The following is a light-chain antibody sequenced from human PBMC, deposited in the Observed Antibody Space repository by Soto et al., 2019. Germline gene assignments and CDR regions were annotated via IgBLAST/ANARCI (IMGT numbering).Light chain of an antibody. J-gene: IGKJ2*03. V-gene: IGKV4-1*01. CDR3: QQHHRALGYG. CDR2: WAS. CDR1: HSVHYNSNNMYH. Sequence: DIVMTQSPDSLTVSLGERASINCKSSHSVHYNSNNMYHLTWYQQRPGQPPKVLIYWASTRASGVPDRFSGSGSETDFTLTITNLQPEDAAIYYCQQHHRALGYGFAQGTRLEIK.